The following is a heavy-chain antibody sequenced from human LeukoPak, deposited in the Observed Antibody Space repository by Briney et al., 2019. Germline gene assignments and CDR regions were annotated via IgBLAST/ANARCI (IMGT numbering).Heavy chain of an antibody. Sequence: ASVTDSCKASGYTFTSYRIRWVRQAPAQELEWMGCISAYNGNTNYAQKLQGRVTMTTDTSTSTAYMELRSLRSDDTAVYYCARDRGIVGFLRRRAFDIWGQGTMVTVSS. V-gene: IGHV1-18*01. D-gene: IGHD1-26*01. J-gene: IGHJ3*02. CDR2: ISAYNGNT. CDR3: ARDRGIVGFLRRRAFDI. CDR1: GYTFTSYR.